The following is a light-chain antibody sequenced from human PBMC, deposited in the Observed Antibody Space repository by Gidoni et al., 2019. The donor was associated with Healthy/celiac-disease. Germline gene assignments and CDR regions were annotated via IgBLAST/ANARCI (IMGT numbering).Light chain of an antibody. CDR3: QQYNNWPRGA. Sequence: IVMTQSPATLSVSPGERATLSCRASQSVSSKLAWYQQKPGQAPRLLIYGASTRATGIPARFSGSGSGTEFTLTISSLQSEDFAVYYCQQYNNWPRGAFXQXTKVEIK. CDR2: GAS. V-gene: IGKV3-15*01. J-gene: IGKJ1*01. CDR1: QSVSSK.